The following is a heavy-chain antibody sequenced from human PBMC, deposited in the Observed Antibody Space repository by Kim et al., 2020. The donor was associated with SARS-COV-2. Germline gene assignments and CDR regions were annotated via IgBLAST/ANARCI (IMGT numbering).Heavy chain of an antibody. CDR1: GYTFTSYY. CDR3: ARDVTGGWPLDY. CDR2: INPSGGST. J-gene: IGHJ4*02. V-gene: IGHV1-46*01. Sequence: ASVKVSCKASGYTFTSYYMHWVRQAPGQGLEWMGIINPSGGSTSYAQKFQGRVTMTRDTSTSTVYMELSSPRSEDTAVYYCARDVTGGWPLDYWGQGTLVTVSS. D-gene: IGHD6-19*01.